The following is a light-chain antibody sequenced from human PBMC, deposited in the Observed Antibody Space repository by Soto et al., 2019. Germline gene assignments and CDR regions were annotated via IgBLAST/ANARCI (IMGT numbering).Light chain of an antibody. CDR3: QQANSFPRT. J-gene: IGKJ5*01. CDR1: QGISNW. CDR2: AAS. Sequence: DIQMTQSPSSVSASVGDRVTITCRASQGISNWLAWYQQKPGEAPKLLIYAASSSQGGVPTRFSGSGSGTDFTLTISSLQPEDFATYYCQQANSFPRTFGQGTRLEIK. V-gene: IGKV1D-12*01.